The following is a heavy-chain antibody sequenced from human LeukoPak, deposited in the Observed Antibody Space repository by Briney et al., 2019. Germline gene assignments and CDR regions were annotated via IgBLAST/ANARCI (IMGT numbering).Heavy chain of an antibody. CDR3: ARETRIQLWTFDS. CDR1: GGSISYYY. V-gene: IGHV4-4*07. J-gene: IGHJ4*02. CDR2: IYTSGNT. Sequence: SETLSLTCTVSGGSISYYYWSWMRQPAGKRLEWIGRIYTSGNTNYNPSLKSRVTMSVDTSKNQFSLKLTSVTAADTAVYYCARETRIQLWTFDSWGQGTLVTVSS. D-gene: IGHD5-18*01.